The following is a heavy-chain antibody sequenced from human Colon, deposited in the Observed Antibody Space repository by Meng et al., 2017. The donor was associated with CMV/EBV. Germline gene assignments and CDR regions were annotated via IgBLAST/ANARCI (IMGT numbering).Heavy chain of an antibody. CDR3: AREQANYYGSGWYNWFDP. Sequence: SETLSLTCTVSGGSISSSSYYWGWIRQPPGKGLEWIGSIYYSGTTYYNPSLKSRVTISVDTSKNQFSLKLSSVTAVDTAVYYCAREQANYYGSGWYNWFDPWGQGTLVTVSS. CDR2: IYYSGTT. CDR1: GGSISSSSYY. V-gene: IGHV4-39*07. D-gene: IGHD3-10*01. J-gene: IGHJ5*02.